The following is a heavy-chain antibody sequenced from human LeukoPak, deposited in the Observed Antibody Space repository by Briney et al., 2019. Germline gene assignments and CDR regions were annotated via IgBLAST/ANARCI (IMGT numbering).Heavy chain of an antibody. Sequence: GASVKVSCKASGYTFTSYGISWVRQAPGQGLEWMGWISAYNGNTNYAQKLQGRVTMTTDTSTSTAYMELRSLRSDDTAVYYCARDDERYCSGGSCRYYFDYWGQGTLVTVSS. CDR2: ISAYNGNT. V-gene: IGHV1-18*01. D-gene: IGHD2-15*01. CDR1: GYTFTSYG. J-gene: IGHJ4*02. CDR3: ARDDERYCSGGSCRYYFDY.